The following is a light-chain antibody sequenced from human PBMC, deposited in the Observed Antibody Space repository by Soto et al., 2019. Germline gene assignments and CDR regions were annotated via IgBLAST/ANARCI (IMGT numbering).Light chain of an antibody. Sequence: DIVMTQSPDSLAVSLGERATINCKSSQSVLYSSNNKNYLAWYQQKPGQPPKLLIYWASTRGSGVPDRFSGSGSGTDFTLTISSLQAEDVAVYYCQQYYSTPPTFGKGTKVEIK. CDR2: WAS. V-gene: IGKV4-1*01. CDR3: QQYYSTPPT. J-gene: IGKJ1*01. CDR1: QSVLYSSNNKNY.